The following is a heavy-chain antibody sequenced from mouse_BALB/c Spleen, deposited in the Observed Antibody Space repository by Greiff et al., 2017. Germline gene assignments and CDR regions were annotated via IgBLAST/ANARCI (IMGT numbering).Heavy chain of an antibody. CDR3: AYYYGSRYYAMDY. J-gene: IGHJ4*01. D-gene: IGHD1-1*01. CDR1: GDSITSGY. Sequence: EVQRVESGPSLVKPSQTLSLTCSVTGDSITSGYWNWIRKFPGNKLEYMGYISYSGSTYYNPSLKSRISITRDTSKNQYYLQLNSVTTEDTATYYCAYYYGSRYYAMDYWGQGTSVTVSS. V-gene: IGHV3-8*02. CDR2: ISYSGST.